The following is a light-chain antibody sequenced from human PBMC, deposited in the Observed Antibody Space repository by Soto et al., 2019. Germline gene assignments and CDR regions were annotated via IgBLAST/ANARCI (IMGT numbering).Light chain of an antibody. Sequence: EIVMTQSPATLSVSPGERATLSCRASQSVNINLAWYQQKPGQAPRLLIYGTSTRATGVPARFSGSGSGTEFTLTISNLQSEDFAVSYCQQYDSSPRTLGQGTKVDSK. CDR2: GTS. CDR1: QSVNIN. CDR3: QQYDSSPRT. J-gene: IGKJ1*01. V-gene: IGKV3-15*01.